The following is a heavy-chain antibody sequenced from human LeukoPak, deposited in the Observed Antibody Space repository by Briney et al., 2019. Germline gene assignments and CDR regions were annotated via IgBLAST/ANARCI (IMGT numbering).Heavy chain of an antibody. J-gene: IGHJ6*03. Sequence: SETLSLTCTVSGGSISSYYWSWIRQPAGKGLEWIGRIYTSGSTNYNPSLKSRVTISVDTSKNQFSLKLSSVTAADTAVYYCARGLDSEVTRYYMDVWGKGTTVTVSS. V-gene: IGHV4-4*07. CDR3: ARGLDSEVTRYYMDV. CDR2: IYTSGST. D-gene: IGHD3-9*01. CDR1: GGSISSYY.